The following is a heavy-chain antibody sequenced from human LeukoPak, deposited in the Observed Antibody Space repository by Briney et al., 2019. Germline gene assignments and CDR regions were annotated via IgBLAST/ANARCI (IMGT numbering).Heavy chain of an antibody. Sequence: SETLSLTCTVPGGSISSYYWSWIRQPAGKGLEWIGRIYTSGSTNYNPSLKSRVTMSVDTSKNQFSLKLSSVTAADTAVYYCARDNYDSSGYYEVYWGQGTLVTVSS. D-gene: IGHD3-22*01. CDR1: GGSISSYY. CDR2: IYTSGST. V-gene: IGHV4-4*07. CDR3: ARDNYDSSGYYEVY. J-gene: IGHJ4*02.